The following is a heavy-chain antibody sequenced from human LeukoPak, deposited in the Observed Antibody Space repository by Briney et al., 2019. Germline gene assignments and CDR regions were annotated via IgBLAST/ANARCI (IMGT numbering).Heavy chain of an antibody. CDR2: ISTSGSYT. V-gene: IGHV3-11*03. J-gene: IGHJ4*02. D-gene: IGHD6-13*01. CDR3: AAGAAADF. Sequence: GGSLRLSCVVSGIPFSDYYMNWIRQAPGKGLEWISYISTSGSYTDYAHSVKGRFTISRDDAKSALYLQMDSLRLEDTAVYYCAAGAAADFWGQGTLVTVSS. CDR1: GIPFSDYY.